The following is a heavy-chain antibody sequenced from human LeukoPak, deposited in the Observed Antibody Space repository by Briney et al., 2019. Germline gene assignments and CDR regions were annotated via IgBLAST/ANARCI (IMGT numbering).Heavy chain of an antibody. CDR1: GGSFSGYY. Sequence: SETLSLTCAVYGGSFSGYYWSWIRQPPGKGLEWIGYIYYSGSTNYNPSLKSRVTISVDTSKNQFSLKLSSVTAPDAAVYYCARRRGYSYPTYFDYWGQGTLVTVSS. CDR3: ARRRGYSYPTYFDY. CDR2: IYYSGST. J-gene: IGHJ4*02. V-gene: IGHV4-59*08. D-gene: IGHD5-18*01.